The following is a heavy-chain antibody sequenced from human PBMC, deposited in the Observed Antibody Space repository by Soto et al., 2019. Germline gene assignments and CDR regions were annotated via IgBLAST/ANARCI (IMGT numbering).Heavy chain of an antibody. CDR1: GFTFSSYG. J-gene: IGHJ4*02. Sequence: GGSLKLSCAASGFTFSSYGMHWVRQAPGKGLEWVAVIWYDGSNKYYADSVKCRFTISRDNSKNTLYLQMNSLRAEDTAVYYCARGSSRNDYWGQGTLVTVSS. CDR3: ARGSSRNDY. V-gene: IGHV3-33*01. D-gene: IGHD6-13*01. CDR2: IWYDGSNK.